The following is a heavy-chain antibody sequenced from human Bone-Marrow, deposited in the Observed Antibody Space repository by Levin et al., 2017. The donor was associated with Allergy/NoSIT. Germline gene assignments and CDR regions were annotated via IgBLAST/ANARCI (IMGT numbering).Heavy chain of an antibody. V-gene: IGHV3-30*18. D-gene: IGHD3-9*01. CDR3: AKVELRYFDWLQSWHRDPFDI. J-gene: IGHJ3*02. CDR1: GLTFSTYG. Sequence: GGSLRLSCAASGLTFSTYGIHWVRQAPGKGLEWVAVVSDDGNKKYYADSVKGRFTISRDNSKNTLYLQMNSLRPEDTAVYYCAKVELRYFDWLQSWHRDPFDIWGQGTKVTVSS. CDR2: VSDDGNKK.